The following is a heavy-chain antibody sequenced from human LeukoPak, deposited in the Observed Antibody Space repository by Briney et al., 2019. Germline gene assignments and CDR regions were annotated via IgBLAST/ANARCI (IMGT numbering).Heavy chain of an antibody. D-gene: IGHD5-24*01. J-gene: IGHJ5*02. CDR1: GFTFSSYT. V-gene: IGHV3-53*05. CDR3: ARDNSVRDEAWWFNP. CDR2: IYSGGST. Sequence: GGSLRLSCAASGFTFSSYTMSWVRRAPGKGLEWGSVIYSGGSTYYADSVKGRFTISRDNSKNTLYLQMNSLRSEDTAVYSCARDNSVRDEAWWFNPWGQGTLVTVSS.